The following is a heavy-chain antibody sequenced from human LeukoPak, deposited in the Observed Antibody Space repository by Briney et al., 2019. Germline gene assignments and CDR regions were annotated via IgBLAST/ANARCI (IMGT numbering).Heavy chain of an antibody. CDR1: GFTFSTNV. Sequence: GGSLRLSCPASGFTFSTNVMDWVSQPAGKVLEWVSGIGSEGRAFYTDSLEGRFTIYRDHSKHPLYLQMNSLRADHTAIYYCAKDLHNWSGIDYWGQGTLGTVSS. D-gene: IGHD3-3*01. CDR3: AKDLHNWSGIDY. J-gene: IGHJ4*02. CDR2: IGSEGRA. V-gene: IGHV3-23*01.